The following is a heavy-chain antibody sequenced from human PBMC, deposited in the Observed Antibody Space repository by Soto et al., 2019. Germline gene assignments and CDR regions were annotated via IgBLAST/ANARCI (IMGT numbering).Heavy chain of an antibody. CDR1: GFIPSSYA. Sequence: PGGSLRLSCVVSGFIPSSYAMSWVRQAPGKGLECVSGISGSGGATSYADSVKGRFTISRDNSKNTLYLQMNSLSAEDTAIYYCAKDAIMVSSSFNYFDFWGQVARVTVAS. V-gene: IGHV3-23*01. CDR3: AKDAIMVSSSFNYFDF. J-gene: IGHJ4*02. CDR2: ISGSGGAT. D-gene: IGHD6-13*01.